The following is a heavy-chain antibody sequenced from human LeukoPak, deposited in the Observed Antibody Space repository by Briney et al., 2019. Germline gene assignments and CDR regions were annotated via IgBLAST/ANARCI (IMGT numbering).Heavy chain of an antibody. CDR1: GFTFRNFW. V-gene: IGHV3-7*03. J-gene: IGHJ4*02. Sequence: GGSLRLSCAASGFTFRNFWMNWARQAPGKGLEWVASIMKDGGQKKYVDSVKGRFTISRDNAQNSLYLQMSGLRAEDTAMYYCVRVADFYKGDYWGQGTLVTVSS. D-gene: IGHD5-24*01. CDR2: IMKDGGQK. CDR3: VRVADFYKGDY.